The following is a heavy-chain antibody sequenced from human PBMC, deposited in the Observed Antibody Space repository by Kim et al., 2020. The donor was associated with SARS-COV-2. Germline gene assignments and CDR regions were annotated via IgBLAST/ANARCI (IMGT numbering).Heavy chain of an antibody. J-gene: IGHJ4*02. V-gene: IGHV3-11*03. CDR2: ISSSSSYT. D-gene: IGHD6-6*01. Sequence: GGSLRLSCAASGFTFSDYYMSWIRQAPGKGLEWVSYISSSSSYTNYADSVKGRFTISRDNAKNSLYLQMNSLRAEDTAVYYCATVPIAARPPKPFRAYWGQGTLVTVSS. CDR3: ATVPIAARPPKPFRAY. CDR1: GFTFSDYY.